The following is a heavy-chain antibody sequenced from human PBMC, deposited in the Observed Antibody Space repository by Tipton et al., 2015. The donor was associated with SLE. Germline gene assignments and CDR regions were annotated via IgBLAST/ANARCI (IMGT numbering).Heavy chain of an antibody. V-gene: IGHV4-61*05. CDR1: GGSISSSSYY. J-gene: IGHJ4*02. D-gene: IGHD3-22*01. Sequence: GLVKPSETLSLTCTVSGGSISSSSYYWGWIRQPPGKGLEWIGYIYYSGSTNYNPSLKSRVDISVETSRNQFSLNLRSVTAADTAVYFCAGEELDYSHTNGYYNWGQGTLVTVSS. CDR3: AGEELDYSHTNGYYN. CDR2: IYYSGST.